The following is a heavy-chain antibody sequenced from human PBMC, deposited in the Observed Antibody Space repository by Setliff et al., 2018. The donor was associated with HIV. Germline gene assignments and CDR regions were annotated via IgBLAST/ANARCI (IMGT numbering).Heavy chain of an antibody. CDR2: FDPEDGET. Sequence: ASVKVSCKVSGYTLTELSMHWVRQAPGKGLEWMGGFDPEDGETIYAQKFQGRVTITTDTSADTAYMELSSLRSEDTAVYYCARDYFDSSAYHYGFGAFDIWGQGTMVTVSS. J-gene: IGHJ3*02. CDR1: GYTLTELS. CDR3: ARDYFDSSAYHYGFGAFDI. D-gene: IGHD3-22*01. V-gene: IGHV1-24*01.